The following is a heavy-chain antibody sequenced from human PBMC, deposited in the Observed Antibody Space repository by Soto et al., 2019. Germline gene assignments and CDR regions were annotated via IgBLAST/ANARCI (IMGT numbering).Heavy chain of an antibody. D-gene: IGHD2-2*02. V-gene: IGHV1-46*01. CDR3: ARVRGYTTTHYLDY. CDR1: GYTFTNYY. Sequence: ASVKVSCKASGYTFTNYYMYWVRQAPGQGLERMGIINPSAGSSSYAQRFQGRVTMTWDTSTTTVYMELSSLRSEDTAVYYCARVRGYTTTHYLDYWGQGTLVTVSS. J-gene: IGHJ4*02. CDR2: INPSAGSS.